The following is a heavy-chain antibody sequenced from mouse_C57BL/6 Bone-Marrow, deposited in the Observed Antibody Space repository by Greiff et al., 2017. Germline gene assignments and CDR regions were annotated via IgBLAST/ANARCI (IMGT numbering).Heavy chain of an antibody. Sequence: QVQLQQPGAELVKPGASVKLSCKASGYTFTSYWMQWVKQRPGQGLEWIGEIDPSDSYTNYNQKFKGKATLTVDTSSSTAYMQLSSLTSEDSAVYYCARSPRLYAMDYWGQGTSVTVSS. J-gene: IGHJ4*01. V-gene: IGHV1-50*01. CDR1: GYTFTSYW. CDR3: ARSPRLYAMDY. CDR2: IDPSDSYT. D-gene: IGHD3-2*02.